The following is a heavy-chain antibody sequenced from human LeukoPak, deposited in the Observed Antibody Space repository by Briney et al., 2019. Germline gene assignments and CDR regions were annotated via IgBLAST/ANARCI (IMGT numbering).Heavy chain of an antibody. CDR1: GFTFSSYE. D-gene: IGHD3-10*02. V-gene: IGHV3-48*03. CDR2: ISSSGSTI. Sequence: PGRSLRLSCAASGFTFSSYEMNRVRQAPGQGLEWVSYISSSGSTIYYADSVKGRFTISRDNAKNSLYLQMNSLIAEDTAVYYCAELGITMIGGVWGKGTTVTISS. J-gene: IGHJ6*04. CDR3: AELGITMIGGV.